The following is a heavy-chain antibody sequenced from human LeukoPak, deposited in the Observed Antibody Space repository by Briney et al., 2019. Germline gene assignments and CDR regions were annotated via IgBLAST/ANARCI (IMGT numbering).Heavy chain of an antibody. Sequence: ASVKVSCKASGYTFTSYAMNWVRQAPGQGLEWMGWINTNTGNPTYAQGFTGRFVFSLDTSVSTAYLQISSLKAEDTAVYYCARVSAITMVRGVIIEFDYWGQGTLVTVSS. V-gene: IGHV7-4-1*02. D-gene: IGHD3-10*01. J-gene: IGHJ4*02. CDR3: ARVSAITMVRGVIIEFDY. CDR2: INTNTGNP. CDR1: GYTFTSYA.